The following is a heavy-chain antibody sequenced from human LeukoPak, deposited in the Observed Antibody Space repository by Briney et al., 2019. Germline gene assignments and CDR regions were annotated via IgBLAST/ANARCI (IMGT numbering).Heavy chain of an antibody. J-gene: IGHJ4*02. CDR3: AKRRSAYCFEGGCYFTY. Sequence: GGSLRLSCAASGFSFSSYAMSWVRQAPGRGLEWVSAISGSGANTYYAASVKRRFTISRDTAKDTLHLQITTLTAEDTAVYYCAKRRSAYCFEGGCYFTYWGQGTLVIVSS. V-gene: IGHV3-23*01. CDR1: GFSFSSYA. CDR2: ISGSGANT. D-gene: IGHD2-21*01.